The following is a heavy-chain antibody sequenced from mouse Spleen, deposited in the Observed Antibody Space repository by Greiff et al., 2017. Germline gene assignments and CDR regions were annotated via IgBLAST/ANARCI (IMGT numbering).Heavy chain of an antibody. J-gene: IGHJ4*01. D-gene: IGHD2-14*01. CDR2: INPSNGRT. CDR1: GYTFTSYW. CDR3: ARKDYRYPYYAMDY. Sequence: VQLQQSGAELVKPGASVKLSCKASGYTFTSYWMHWVKQRPGQGLEWIGEINPSNGRTNYNEKFKSKATLTVDKSSSTAYMQLSSLTSEDSVVYYCARKDYRYPYYAMDYWGQGTSVTVSS. V-gene: IGHV1S81*02.